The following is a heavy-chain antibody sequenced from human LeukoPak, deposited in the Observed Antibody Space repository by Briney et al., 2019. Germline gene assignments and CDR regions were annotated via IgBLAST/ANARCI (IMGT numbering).Heavy chain of an antibody. CDR3: ARVAGDDY. D-gene: IGHD6-19*01. J-gene: IGHJ4*02. CDR2: ISSSSSYI. Sequence: KPGGSLRLSCAASGFTFSSYSMNGGRQAPGKGLGWVSSISSSSSYIYYADSVKGRFTISRDNAKNSLYLQMNSLRAEDTAVYYCARVAGDDYWGQGTLVTVSS. CDR1: GFTFSSYS. V-gene: IGHV3-21*01.